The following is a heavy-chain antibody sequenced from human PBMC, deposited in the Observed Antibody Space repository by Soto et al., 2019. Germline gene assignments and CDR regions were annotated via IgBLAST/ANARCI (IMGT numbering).Heavy chain of an antibody. D-gene: IGHD6-13*01. CDR3: TRGPRATSAGTSAH. CDR1: GFTFNMYW. CDR2: IYNDGTYA. Sequence: WGSLRLSCAGSGFTFNMYWMHLFRQFPVKGPVWVARIYNDGTYADYADSVKGRFTISRDNAKDTLYLQMNDLRAEDSALYHCTRGPRATSAGTSAHWGQGTLVTVSS. J-gene: IGHJ4*02. V-gene: IGHV3-74*01.